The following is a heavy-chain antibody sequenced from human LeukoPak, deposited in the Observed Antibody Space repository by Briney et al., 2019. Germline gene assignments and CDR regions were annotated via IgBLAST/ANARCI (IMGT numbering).Heavy chain of an antibody. J-gene: IGHJ6*03. CDR1: GGSFSGYY. D-gene: IGHD6-19*01. CDR2: INHSGST. V-gene: IGHV4-34*01. CDR3: ARRLGSRAPPNSSGWYFALKYYYYYYMDV. Sequence: PSETLSLTCAVYGGSFSGYYWSWIRQPPGKGLEWIGEINHSGSTNYNPSLKSRVTISVDTSKNQFSLKLSSVTAADTAVYYCARRLGSRAPPNSSGWYFALKYYYYYYMDVWGKGTTVTISS.